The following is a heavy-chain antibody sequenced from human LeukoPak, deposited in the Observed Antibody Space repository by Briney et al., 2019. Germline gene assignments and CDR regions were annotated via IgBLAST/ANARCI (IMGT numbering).Heavy chain of an antibody. D-gene: IGHD3-10*01. CDR3: ARESEGSAPHMDV. CDR1: GGSISSYY. V-gene: IGHV4-59*01. CDR2: IYYSGST. J-gene: IGHJ6*04. Sequence: SETLSLTCTVSGGSISSYYWSWIRQPPGKGLEWIGYIYYSGSTNYNPSLKSRVTISVDTSKNQFSLKLSSVTAADTAVYYCARESEGSAPHMDVWGKGTTVTVSS.